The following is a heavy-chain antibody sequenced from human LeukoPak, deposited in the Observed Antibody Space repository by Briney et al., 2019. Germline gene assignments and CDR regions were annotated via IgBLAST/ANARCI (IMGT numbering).Heavy chain of an antibody. Sequence: GGSLRLSCAASGFTFSGFWMGWVRQAPGKGLEWVASIKYDESEIHYVDSVKGRFTISRDNAKNSLYLQMTGLRTEDTAVYFCVRATTNGYFDYWGQGSLVTVPS. V-gene: IGHV3-7*04. CDR1: GFTFSGFW. CDR2: IKYDESEI. D-gene: IGHD1-1*01. J-gene: IGHJ4*02. CDR3: VRATTNGYFDY.